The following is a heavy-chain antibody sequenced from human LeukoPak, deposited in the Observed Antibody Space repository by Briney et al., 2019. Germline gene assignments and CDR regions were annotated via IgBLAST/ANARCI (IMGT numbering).Heavy chain of an antibody. CDR2: ISFHGTDS. J-gene: IGHJ4*02. CDR1: GFTFISYA. V-gene: IGHV3-30*04. D-gene: IGHD5-12*01. CDR3: ARFKLSSGYHHFDY. Sequence: PGTSLRLSCAASGFTFISYAIHWVRQAPGKGLEWVAVISFHGTDSFYADSVKGRFTISRDNAKNSLYLQMTSLRAEDTAVYFCARFKLSSGYHHFDYWGQGTLVTVST.